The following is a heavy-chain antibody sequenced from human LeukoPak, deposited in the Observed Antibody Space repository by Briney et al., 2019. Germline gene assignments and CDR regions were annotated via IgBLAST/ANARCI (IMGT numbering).Heavy chain of an antibody. J-gene: IGHJ6*03. CDR3: ARGEHSRPRLGGESYYMDA. CDR2: SNPNSGGT. V-gene: IGHV1-2*02. CDR1: GYTFTGYY. D-gene: IGHD3-16*01. Sequence: ASVKLSCKASGYTFTGYYMHWVRQAPGPGLEWMGWSNPNSGGTNYAQTSQGRVTMTSETSISTAYTEQRRLRSDDTAVYYCARGEHSRPRLGGESYYMDAWGKGTTVTVS.